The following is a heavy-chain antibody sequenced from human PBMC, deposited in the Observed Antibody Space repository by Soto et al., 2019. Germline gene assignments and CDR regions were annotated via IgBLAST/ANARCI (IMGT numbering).Heavy chain of an antibody. V-gene: IGHV3-7*01. D-gene: IGHD4-17*01. CDR3: ASQRNYGEHDY. CDR1: GFTFSNYA. CDR2: VRQDGGQT. J-gene: IGHJ4*02. Sequence: VQLVESGGGVVQPGRSLRLSCAASGFTFSNYATHWVRQAPGKGLEWVANVRQDGGQTYYVDSVKGRFVISRDNTKNSVFLQMNSLTVEDTAVYFCASQRNYGEHDYWGQGTLVTVSS.